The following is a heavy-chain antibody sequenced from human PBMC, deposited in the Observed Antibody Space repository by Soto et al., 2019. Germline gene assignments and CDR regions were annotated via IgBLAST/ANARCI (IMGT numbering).Heavy chain of an antibody. CDR1: GFTFSSYG. J-gene: IGHJ3*02. Sequence: QVQLVESGGGVVQPGRSLRLSCAASGFTFSSYGMHWVRQAPGKGLEWVAVISYDGSNKYYADSVKGRFTISRDNSKNTLYLQMNSLRAEDTAVYYRAKTLDGDSDDAFDIWGQGTMVTVSS. V-gene: IGHV3-30*18. D-gene: IGHD4-17*01. CDR3: AKTLDGDSDDAFDI. CDR2: ISYDGSNK.